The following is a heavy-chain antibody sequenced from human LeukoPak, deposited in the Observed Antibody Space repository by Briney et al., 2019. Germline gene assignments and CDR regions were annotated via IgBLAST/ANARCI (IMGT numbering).Heavy chain of an antibody. CDR1: GFTFSSYA. CDR3: AKMFGRGQLEPFDY. Sequence: GRSLRLSCAASGFTFSSYAMSWVRQAPGKGLEWVSAISGSGGSTYYADSVKGRFTISRDNSKNTLYLQMNSLRAEDTAVYYCAKMFGRGQLEPFDYWGQGTLVTVSS. J-gene: IGHJ4*02. CDR2: ISGSGGST. D-gene: IGHD1-1*01. V-gene: IGHV3-23*01.